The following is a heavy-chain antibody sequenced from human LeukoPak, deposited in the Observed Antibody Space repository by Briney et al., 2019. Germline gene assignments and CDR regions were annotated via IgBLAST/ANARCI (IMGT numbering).Heavy chain of an antibody. CDR2: INHSGST. CDR1: GGSFSGYY. V-gene: IGHV4-34*01. D-gene: IGHD3-10*01. CDR3: ARGSPTIGSYDY. J-gene: IGHJ4*02. Sequence: SETLSLTCAVYGGSFSGYYWTWIRQPPGKGLEWIGEINHSGSTNYNSSLKSRVTISVDTSKNHFSLTLTSVTAADTAVYYCARGSPTIGSYDYWGQGALVTVSS.